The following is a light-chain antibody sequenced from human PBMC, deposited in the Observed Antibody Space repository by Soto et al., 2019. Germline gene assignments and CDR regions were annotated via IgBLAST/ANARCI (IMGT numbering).Light chain of an antibody. J-gene: IGLJ2*01. CDR2: EVT. Sequence: QSALIQPPSVSGSPEQSVTISCTGSSSDVGSYDYVSWYQQHPAKAPKLMIYEVTNRPSGVSNRFSGSKSGNTASLTISGLQAEDEADYYCTSYRSSSTPVVFGGGTKLTVL. V-gene: IGLV2-14*01. CDR3: TSYRSSSTPVV. CDR1: SSDVGSYDY.